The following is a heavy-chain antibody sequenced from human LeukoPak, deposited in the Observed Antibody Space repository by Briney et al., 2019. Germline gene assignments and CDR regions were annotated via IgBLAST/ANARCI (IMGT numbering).Heavy chain of an antibody. Sequence: GGSLRLSCAASGFTFSSYAMSWVRQAPGKGLEWVSAISGSGGSTYYADSVKGRFTISRNNSKNTLYLQMNSLRAEDTAVYYCAKDRRPYCYGSPYGAFDIWGQGTMVTVSS. J-gene: IGHJ3*02. CDR3: AKDRRPYCYGSPYGAFDI. V-gene: IGHV3-23*01. D-gene: IGHD3-10*01. CDR2: ISGSGGST. CDR1: GFTFSSYA.